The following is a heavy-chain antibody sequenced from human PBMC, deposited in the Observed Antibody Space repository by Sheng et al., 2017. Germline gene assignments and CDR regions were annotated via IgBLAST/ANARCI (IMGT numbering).Heavy chain of an antibody. Sequence: EMQLVESGGALVQPGGSLRLSCSTSGFTFASFWMTWVRQAPGKGLEWVANIKPDGSEKNYLDSVKGRFTISRDNARTSVFLQMDSLRAEDTAVYYCVRETGWYVAYWGQGTLVTVSS. CDR1: GFTFASFW. D-gene: IGHD6-19*01. J-gene: IGHJ4*02. CDR3: VRETGWYVAY. V-gene: IGHV3-7*01. CDR2: IKPDGSEK.